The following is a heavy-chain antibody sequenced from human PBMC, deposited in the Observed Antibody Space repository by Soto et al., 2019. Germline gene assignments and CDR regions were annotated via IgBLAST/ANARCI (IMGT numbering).Heavy chain of an antibody. V-gene: IGHV4-34*01. J-gene: IGHJ4*02. CDR1: GGSFSGYY. CDR2: INHSGST. CDR3: ARMWVYDSSGYYCDY. Sequence: PSETLSLTCAVYGGSFSGYYWSWIRQPPGKGLEWIGEINHSGSTNYNPSLKSRVTISVDTSKDQFSLKLSSVTAADTAVYYCARMWVYDSSGYYCDYWGQGTLVTVSS. D-gene: IGHD3-22*01.